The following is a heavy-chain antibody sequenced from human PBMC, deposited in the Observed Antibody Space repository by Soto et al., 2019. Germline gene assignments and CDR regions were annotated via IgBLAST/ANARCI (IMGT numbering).Heavy chain of an antibody. D-gene: IGHD1-26*01. CDR2: ISGSGDST. Sequence: EVQLLESGGGLVQPGGALRLSCAASGFTCSSYAMRWVRQAPGQGLEWVSAISGSGDSTYYADSVKGRFTTSRDNSKNTLYLQMNSLRAEDTAVYYCARRGSGSYYDYWGQGSLVTVSS. CDR1: GFTCSSYA. V-gene: IGHV3-23*01. J-gene: IGHJ4*02. CDR3: ARRGSGSYYDY.